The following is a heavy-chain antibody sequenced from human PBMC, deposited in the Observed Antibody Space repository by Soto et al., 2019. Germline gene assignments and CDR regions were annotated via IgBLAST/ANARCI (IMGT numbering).Heavy chain of an antibody. CDR2: ISSSSSYI. D-gene: IGHD4-17*01. CDR3: ARDIPPYYGDYVPPYYYYGMDV. Sequence: GGSLRLSCAASGFTFSSYSMNWVRQAPGKGLEWVSSISSSSSYIYYADSVKGRFTISRDNAKNSLYLQMNSLRAEDTAVYYCARDIPPYYGDYVPPYYYYGMDVWGQGTTVTVSS. V-gene: IGHV3-21*04. J-gene: IGHJ6*02. CDR1: GFTFSSYS.